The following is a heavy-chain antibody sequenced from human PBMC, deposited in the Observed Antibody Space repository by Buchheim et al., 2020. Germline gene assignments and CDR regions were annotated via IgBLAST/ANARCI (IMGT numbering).Heavy chain of an antibody. CDR1: GFTFSNAW. CDR3: ATDLPYYCGSGSHYDDYCNYHGMDV. CDR2: IKSKADGGTT. V-gene: IGHV3-15*07. J-gene: IGHJ6*02. Sequence: EVQLVESGGGLLKPGGSLRVSCAASGFTFSNAWMNWVRQAPGKGLEWVGRIKSKADGGTTDYAAPVKGRFTISRDDSKNTLFLQMNSLKTEDTAVYYCATDLPYYCGSGSHYDDYCNYHGMDVWGQGTT. D-gene: IGHD3-10*01.